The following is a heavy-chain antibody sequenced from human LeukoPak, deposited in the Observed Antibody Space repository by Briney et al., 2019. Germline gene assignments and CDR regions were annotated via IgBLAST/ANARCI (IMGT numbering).Heavy chain of an antibody. CDR2: IYSGDNA. J-gene: IGHJ3*01. Sequence: GGSLRLSCAASGVTVGRNYMSWVRQAPGKGLEWGSVIYSGDNAYYADSVKGRFTISRDNSKNTLNLQMNGLRAEDTAVYYCARDRGAGYCSGGGCYSAVFDLWGQGTMVTVSS. V-gene: IGHV3-53*01. CDR1: GVTVGRNY. CDR3: ARDRGAGYCSGGGCYSAVFDL. D-gene: IGHD2-15*01.